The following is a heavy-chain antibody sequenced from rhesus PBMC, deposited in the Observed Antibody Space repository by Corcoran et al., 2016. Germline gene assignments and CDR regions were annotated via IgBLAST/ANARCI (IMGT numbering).Heavy chain of an antibody. J-gene: IGHJ6*01. CDR1: GGSISGYY. D-gene: IGHD6S26*01. CDR2: IDGNSAGT. Sequence: QVQLQESGPGLVKPSETLSLTCAVSGGSISGYYWSWLRQPPGKGLEWIGKIDGNSAGTNNNPSLKSLVTITKDTSKHQFALKLSSVTAADTAVYYCARLIAAAGPYGLDSWGQGVVVTVSS. V-gene: IGHV4-81*01. CDR3: ARLIAAAGPYGLDS.